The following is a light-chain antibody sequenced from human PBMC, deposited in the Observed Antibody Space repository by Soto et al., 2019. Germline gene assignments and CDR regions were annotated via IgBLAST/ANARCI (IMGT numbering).Light chain of an antibody. CDR1: SSDVGYDNY. CDR3: TSHTASSTWV. CDR2: EVS. J-gene: IGLJ3*02. Sequence: QSALTQPASVSGSPGQSITISCTGTSSDVGYDNYVSWFQQHPGKAPKLMIYEVSRRPSGVSNRFSGSKSANTASLTISGLQAEDEADYYCTSHTASSTWVFSGGTKLAVL. V-gene: IGLV2-14*01.